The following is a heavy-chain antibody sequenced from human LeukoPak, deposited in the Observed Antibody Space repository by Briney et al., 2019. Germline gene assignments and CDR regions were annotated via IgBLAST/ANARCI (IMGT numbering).Heavy chain of an antibody. J-gene: IGHJ4*02. CDR3: AREGYSYGYYFDY. Sequence: PSDTLSLTCTVSGDSISNYFWSWIRQPAGTGLEGIGRIYAGEGAKYNPSLETRVTVSVDTSTNQLSLKLSSVTAADTAVYYCAREGYSYGYYFDYWGQGTLVTVSS. CDR1: GDSISNYF. CDR2: IYAGEGA. D-gene: IGHD5-18*01. V-gene: IGHV4-4*07.